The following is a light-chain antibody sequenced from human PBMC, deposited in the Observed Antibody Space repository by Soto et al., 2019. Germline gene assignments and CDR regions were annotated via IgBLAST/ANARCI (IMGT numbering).Light chain of an antibody. J-gene: IGLJ2*01. CDR1: SSNIGAGYD. CDR2: GNS. CDR3: QSYDSSLRGNLV. Sequence: QSVLTQPPSVSGAPGQRITISCTGSSSNIGAGYDVHWYQQLPGTAPKLLIYGNSNRPSGVPDRFSGSKSGTSASLAITGLQAEDEADYYCQSYDSSLRGNLVFGGGTKLTVL. V-gene: IGLV1-40*01.